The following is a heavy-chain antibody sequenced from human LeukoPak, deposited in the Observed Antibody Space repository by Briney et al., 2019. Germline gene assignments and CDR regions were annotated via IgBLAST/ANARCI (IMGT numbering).Heavy chain of an antibody. Sequence: PGGSLRPSCEVSGFTVDSNYVTWVRQAPGQGLEWVSIIYISDDTYYSDSVRGRFTISRDNSNNIVYLQTNSLRAEDTAVYYCARWTLVNHYFDYWGQGTLVTVSS. CDR1: GFTVDSNY. CDR3: ARWTLVNHYFDY. V-gene: IGHV3-66*01. D-gene: IGHD2/OR15-2a*01. CDR2: IYISDDT. J-gene: IGHJ4*02.